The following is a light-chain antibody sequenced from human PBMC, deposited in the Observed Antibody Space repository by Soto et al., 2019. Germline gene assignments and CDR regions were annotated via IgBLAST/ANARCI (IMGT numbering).Light chain of an antibody. CDR2: AAS. CDR1: QSISNY. Sequence: DIPMTQSPSSLSASVGDRVTITCRASQSISNYLNWYQQKPGRAPKLLIYAASSLQSGVPSRFSGSGSGTDFTLTINSLQPEDFATYYCQQSYSTPPTFGQGTKVEIK. V-gene: IGKV1-39*01. CDR3: QQSYSTPPT. J-gene: IGKJ1*01.